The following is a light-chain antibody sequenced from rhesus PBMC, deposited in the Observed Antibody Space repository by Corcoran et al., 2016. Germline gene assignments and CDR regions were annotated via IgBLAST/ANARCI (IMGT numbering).Light chain of an antibody. CDR2: GAS. Sequence: EIVMTQSPATLSLSPGERATLSCRASQSVSSSLAWYQQKLGQAPRLVFYGASSRATGHPDRFSGRGSGTEFTLTISSLEPEDFAVYYCQQYSNWPYSFGQGTKVEIK. V-gene: IGKV3-42*03. CDR3: QQYSNWPYS. J-gene: IGKJ2*01. CDR1: QSVSSS.